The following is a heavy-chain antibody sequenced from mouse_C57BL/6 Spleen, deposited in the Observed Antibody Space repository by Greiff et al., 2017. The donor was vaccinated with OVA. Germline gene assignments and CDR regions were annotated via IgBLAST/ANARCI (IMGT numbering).Heavy chain of an antibody. D-gene: IGHD1-1*01. J-gene: IGHJ2*01. V-gene: IGHV1-61*01. CDR1: GYTFTSYW. CDR3: ASSLLITTASTGFDD. CDR2: IYPSDSET. Sequence: QVQLQQPGAELVRPGSSVKLSCKASGYTFTSYWMDWVKQRPGQGLEWIGNIYPSDSETHYNQKFKDKATLTVDKSSSTAYMQLSSLTSEDSAVYSGASSLLITTASTGFDDWGQGTTLTVSS.